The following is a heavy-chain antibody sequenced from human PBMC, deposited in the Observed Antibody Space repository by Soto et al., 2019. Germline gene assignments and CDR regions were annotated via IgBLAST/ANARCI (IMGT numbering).Heavy chain of an antibody. CDR2: IYYSGST. Sequence: QLQLQESGPGLVKPSETLSLTCTVSGGSISSSSYYWGWIRQPPGKGLEWIGSIYYSGSTYYNPSLKSRVTISVDTSKNQFSLKLSSVTAADTAVYYCARLFGVTTHGYWGQGTLVTVSS. CDR3: ARLFGVTTHGY. D-gene: IGHD3-3*01. CDR1: GGSISSSSYY. J-gene: IGHJ4*02. V-gene: IGHV4-39*01.